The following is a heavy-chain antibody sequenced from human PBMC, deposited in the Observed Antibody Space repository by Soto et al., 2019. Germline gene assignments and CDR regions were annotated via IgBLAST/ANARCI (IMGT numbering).Heavy chain of an antibody. CDR1: GVTFTSYY. CDR2: INPSGGST. D-gene: IGHD5-12*01. CDR3: ARGLYSGYDPSVAGQDY. Sequence: QVQLVQSGAEVKKPGASVKVSCKASGVTFTSYYMHWVRQAPGQGLEWMGIINPSGGSTSYAQKFQGRVTMTRDTSTSTVYMELSSLRSEDTAVYYCARGLYSGYDPSVAGQDYWGQGTLVTVSS. J-gene: IGHJ4*02. V-gene: IGHV1-46*01.